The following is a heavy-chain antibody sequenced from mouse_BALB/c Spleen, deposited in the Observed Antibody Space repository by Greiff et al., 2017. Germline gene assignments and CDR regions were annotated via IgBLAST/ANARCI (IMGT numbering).Heavy chain of an antibody. Sequence: QVQLQQPGAELVRPGASVKLSCKASGYTFTSYWINWVKQRPGQGLEWIGNIYPSDSYTNYNQKFKDKATLTVDKSSSTAYMQLSSPTSEDSAVYYCTREGYYGSRAMDYWGQGTSVTVSS. J-gene: IGHJ4*01. CDR2: IYPSDSYT. CDR1: GYTFTSYW. D-gene: IGHD1-1*01. CDR3: TREGYYGSRAMDY. V-gene: IGHV1-69*02.